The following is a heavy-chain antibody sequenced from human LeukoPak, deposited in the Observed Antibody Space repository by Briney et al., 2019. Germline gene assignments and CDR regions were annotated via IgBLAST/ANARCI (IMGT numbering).Heavy chain of an antibody. D-gene: IGHD3-10*01. Sequence: SETLSLTCTVSGGSISSGDYYWSWIRQPPGEGLEWVGYIYYSGSTYYNPSLKSRVTISVDKYKNQFSLKLSSVPAADTAVYYCARGRWVRGVALDYWGQGTLVTVSS. CDR1: GGSISSGDYY. V-gene: IGHV4-30-4*01. J-gene: IGHJ4*02. CDR2: IYYSGST. CDR3: ARGRWVRGVALDY.